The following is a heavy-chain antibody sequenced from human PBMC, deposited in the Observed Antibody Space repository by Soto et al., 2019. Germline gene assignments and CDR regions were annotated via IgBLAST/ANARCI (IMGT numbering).Heavy chain of an antibody. CDR1: GGTFSSYA. D-gene: IGHD2-2*01. V-gene: IGHV1-69*13. CDR3: ASKPNDIVVVPAAPYYYYGMDV. Sequence: SVNVSFKTSGGTFSSYAISWVRQAPGQGLEWMGGIIPIFGTANYAQKFQGRVTITADESTSTAYMELSSLRSEDTAVYYCASKPNDIVVVPAAPYYYYGMDVWGQGTTVTVSS. CDR2: IIPIFGTA. J-gene: IGHJ6*02.